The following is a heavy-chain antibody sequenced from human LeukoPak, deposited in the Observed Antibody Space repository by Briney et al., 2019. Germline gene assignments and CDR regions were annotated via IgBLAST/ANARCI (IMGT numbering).Heavy chain of an antibody. CDR1: GVIFSDYG. CDR2: IRYNGSNK. Sequence: VGCLRLSCAVSGVIFSDYGMHWVRQAPGKGLEWVTFIRYNGSNKYYVDSVKGRFTISRDNSKNILYLQMNSLSSEDTAVYYCAKEGTASKPSDLDYWGQGTLVTVSS. J-gene: IGHJ4*02. V-gene: IGHV3-30*02. CDR3: AKEGTASKPSDLDY. D-gene: IGHD1/OR15-1a*01.